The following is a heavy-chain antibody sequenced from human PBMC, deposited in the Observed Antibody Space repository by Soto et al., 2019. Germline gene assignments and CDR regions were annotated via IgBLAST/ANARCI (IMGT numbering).Heavy chain of an antibody. J-gene: IGHJ4*01. D-gene: IGHD3-10*02. CDR3: ARDKSHYVQNHPYYFNL. CDR2: ISVSGSIK. CDR1: GVTCSSYS. Sequence: GGSLILSWAASGVTCSSYSMNWVRRAPGKGLEWVSFISVSGSIKYYAYSVRCRFTISRDNAKNSLFLEMKSLTDDDSAVYYCARDKSHYVQNHPYYFNLGGKGTLVPVS. V-gene: IGHV3-48*02.